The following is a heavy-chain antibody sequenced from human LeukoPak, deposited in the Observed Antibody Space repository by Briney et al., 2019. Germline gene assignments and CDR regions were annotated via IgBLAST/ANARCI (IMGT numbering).Heavy chain of an antibody. J-gene: IGHJ4*02. Sequence: GGSLRLSCAAYGFTLSNYGMHWVRQAPGKGLEWVALIWYDGTNKYYGDSVKGRFTISRENSKNTLYLKMNSLRADDTAVYYCTRDQLITTFGQNYFDYWGQGTLVTVSS. V-gene: IGHV3-33*01. CDR3: TRDQLITTFGQNYFDY. CDR1: GFTLSNYG. D-gene: IGHD3-3*01. CDR2: IWYDGTNK.